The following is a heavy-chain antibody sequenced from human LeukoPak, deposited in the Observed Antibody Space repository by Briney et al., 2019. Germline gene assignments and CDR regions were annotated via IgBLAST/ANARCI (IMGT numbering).Heavy chain of an antibody. CDR1: GFTFDDYA. Sequence: GGSLRLSCAASGFTFDDYAMHWVRQAPGKGLEWVSGISWNSGSIGYADSVKGRFTISKDNSKNTLYLQMNSLRAEDTAVYYCARDDAPEYSSSPVDWGQGTLVTVSS. D-gene: IGHD6-6*01. CDR2: ISWNSGSI. V-gene: IGHV3-9*01. CDR3: ARDDAPEYSSSPVD. J-gene: IGHJ4*02.